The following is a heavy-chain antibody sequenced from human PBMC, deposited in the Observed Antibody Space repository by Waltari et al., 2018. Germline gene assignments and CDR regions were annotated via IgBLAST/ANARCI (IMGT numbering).Heavy chain of an antibody. CDR2: FVPEVGET. CDR3: ARSFDYNHYSRPLDY. CDR1: GYTLTALS. D-gene: IGHD3-9*01. V-gene: IGHV1-24*01. Sequence: QVQLVQSGAEVKKPGASVKVSCKVSGYTLTALSKHWVRQAPGKGLEWMGGFVPEVGETTYAQKFQGRVTMTEDTSTAPAYMELSSLRSEDTAVYYCARSFDYNHYSRPLDYWGQGTLVTVSS. J-gene: IGHJ4*02.